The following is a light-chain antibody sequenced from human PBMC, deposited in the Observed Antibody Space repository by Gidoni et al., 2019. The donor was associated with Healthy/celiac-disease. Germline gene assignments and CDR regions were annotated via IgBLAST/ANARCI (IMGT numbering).Light chain of an antibody. CDR3: QSYDSSNHVV. CDR2: EDN. V-gene: IGLV6-57*02. CDR1: RGSLASNY. J-gene: IGLJ2*01. Sequence: NFMLTQPHSVSESPVKTVTISCTGSRGSLASNYVQWYQQRPGSAPTTVIDEDNQRPSGVPDRFSGSIDSSSNSASLTISGLKTEDEADYYCQSYDSSNHVVFGGGTKLTVL.